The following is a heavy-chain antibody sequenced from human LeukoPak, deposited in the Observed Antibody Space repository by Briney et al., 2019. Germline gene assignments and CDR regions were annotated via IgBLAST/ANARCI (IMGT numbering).Heavy chain of an antibody. V-gene: IGHV4-34*01. J-gene: IGHJ4*02. D-gene: IGHD3-22*01. Sequence: PGGSLRLSCGASGFTFSSYAMSWIRQPPGKGLEWVGEINHSGSTNYNPSLKSRVTISVDTSKNQFSLKLSSVTAAVTAVYYCARGLGDPFDSSGGPADYWGQGTLVTVSS. CDR3: ARGLGDPFDSSGGPADY. CDR2: INHSGST. CDR1: GFTFSSYA.